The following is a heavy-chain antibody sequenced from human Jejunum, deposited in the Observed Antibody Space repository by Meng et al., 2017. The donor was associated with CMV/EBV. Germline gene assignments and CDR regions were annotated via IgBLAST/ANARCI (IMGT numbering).Heavy chain of an antibody. CDR3: AKDDHTVVAPMVDA. V-gene: IGHV3-23*01. CDR2: ITGRGSAT. J-gene: IGHJ5*02. D-gene: IGHD2-21*01. CDR1: GFSFSTYS. Sequence: ASGFSFSTYSMSWVRQAPGKGLEWVATITGRGSATFYGDSVKGRFTISRDNSMNTTFLRMSSLRIEDSAIYYCAKDDHTVVAPMVDAWGQGTLVTVSS.